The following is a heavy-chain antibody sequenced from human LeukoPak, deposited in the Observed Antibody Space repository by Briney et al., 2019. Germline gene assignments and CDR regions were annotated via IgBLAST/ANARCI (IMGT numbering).Heavy chain of an antibody. V-gene: IGHV6-1*01. J-gene: IGHJ3*02. CDR3: ARVSPSDSAYAFDI. CDR1: GDSVSSISAA. CDR2: TYYRSKWYN. D-gene: IGHD2-21*02. Sequence: SQTLSLTCAISGDSVSSISAAWNWIRQSPSRGLEWLRRTYYRSKWYNDYAVSVKSRITINPDTSKNQFSLQLNSVAPEDTAVYYCARVSPSDSAYAFDIWGQGTMVTVSS.